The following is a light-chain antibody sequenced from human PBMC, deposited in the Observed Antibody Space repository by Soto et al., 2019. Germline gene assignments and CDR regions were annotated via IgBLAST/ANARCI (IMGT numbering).Light chain of an antibody. CDR2: GAS. Sequence: EIVLTQSPGTLSLSPGERATLSCRASQSVSSNYLAWYQQKSGQAPRLLIYGASSRATGIPDRFSGSGSVTDFTLTISKLEPEDFAVYYCQQYGNSPYAFGQGTELEI. J-gene: IGKJ2*01. CDR3: QQYGNSPYA. CDR1: QSVSSNY. V-gene: IGKV3-20*01.